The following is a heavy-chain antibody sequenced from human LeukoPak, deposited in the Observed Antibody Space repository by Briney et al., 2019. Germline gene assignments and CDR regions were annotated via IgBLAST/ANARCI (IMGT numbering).Heavy chain of an antibody. J-gene: IGHJ4*02. V-gene: IGHV3-21*01. Sequence: GGSLRLSCAASGFTFSNYDMTWVRQAPGKGLERVSSISATTIYRFSAGSVRGRFTISRDNVENSLYLQMNDLRREDTAVYYCARIGLGRDAYNSFDYWGQGTLVIVSS. CDR3: ARIGLGRDAYNSFDY. CDR2: ISATTIYR. D-gene: IGHD5-24*01. CDR1: GFTFSNYD.